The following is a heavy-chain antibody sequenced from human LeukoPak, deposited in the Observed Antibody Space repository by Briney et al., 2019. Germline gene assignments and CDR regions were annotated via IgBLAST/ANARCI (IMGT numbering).Heavy chain of an antibody. CDR2: IKEDGSEK. Sequence: GGSLRLSCAASGFTFSSYAMSWVRQAPGKGLEWVANIKEDGSEKNYVDSVKGRFTISRDNAKNSLYLQMNSLRAEDTAVYYCARSGSDFDYWGQGTLVTVSS. CDR3: ARSGSDFDY. J-gene: IGHJ4*02. CDR1: GFTFSSYA. D-gene: IGHD1-26*01. V-gene: IGHV3-7*01.